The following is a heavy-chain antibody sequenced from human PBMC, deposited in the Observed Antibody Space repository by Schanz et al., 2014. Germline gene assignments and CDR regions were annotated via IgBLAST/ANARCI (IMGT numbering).Heavy chain of an antibody. D-gene: IGHD3-10*01. CDR2: IYYSGNT. J-gene: IGHJ4*02. V-gene: IGHV4-30-2*06. Sequence: LQLQESGSGLMKPSQTLSLTCAVSGGSISSGGYSWNWIRQSPGKGLEWIGYIYYSGNTYYNPSLKSRVTISVDRSKTQFSRRRDSGTAADTAVYYCALREKPYGPFASWGQGALVTVSS. CDR3: ALREKPYGPFAS. CDR1: GGSISSGGYS.